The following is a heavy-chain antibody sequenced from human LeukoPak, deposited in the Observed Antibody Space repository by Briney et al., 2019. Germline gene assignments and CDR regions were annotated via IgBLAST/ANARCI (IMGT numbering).Heavy chain of an antibody. D-gene: IGHD1-26*01. Sequence: PGGSLRLSCAASGFTFSSYNMNWVRQAPGKGLEWVSSITSGSSYIYYADSVKGRFTISRDNAKNSLYLQMNSLRAEDTAVYYCARDPYSGSYGNYYYYFMDVWGKGNTDTISS. CDR3: ARDPYSGSYGNYYYYFMDV. V-gene: IGHV3-21*01. CDR2: ITSGSSYI. J-gene: IGHJ6*03. CDR1: GFTFSSYN.